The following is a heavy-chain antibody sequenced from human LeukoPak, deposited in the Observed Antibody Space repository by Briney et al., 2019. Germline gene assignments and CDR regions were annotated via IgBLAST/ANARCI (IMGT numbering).Heavy chain of an antibody. D-gene: IGHD3-22*01. V-gene: IGHV3-48*03. CDR2: ISSSGSTI. CDR3: AKGYYDSSGYYRGYFDY. Sequence: GGSLRLSCAASGFTFSSYEMNWVRQAPGKGLEGVSYISSSGSTIYYADSVKGRFTSSRDNAKDSLYLTMNSLRDKDTAVYYCAKGYYDSSGYYRGYFDYWGQGTLVTVSS. J-gene: IGHJ4*02. CDR1: GFTFSSYE.